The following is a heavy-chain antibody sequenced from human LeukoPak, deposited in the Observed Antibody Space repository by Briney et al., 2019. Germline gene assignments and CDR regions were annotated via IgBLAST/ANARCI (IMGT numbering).Heavy chain of an antibody. CDR2: IYPGDSDT. D-gene: IGHD2-15*01. CDR1: GYRFTSYW. CDR3: ARRDNQIGDS. Sequence: GESLKISCKGSGYRFTSYWIGWVRQMPGKGLERMGIIYPGDSDTRYSPSFQGQVTISADKSINTAYLQWSSLKASDTAMYYCARRDNQIGDSWGQGTLVTVSS. J-gene: IGHJ4*02. V-gene: IGHV5-51*01.